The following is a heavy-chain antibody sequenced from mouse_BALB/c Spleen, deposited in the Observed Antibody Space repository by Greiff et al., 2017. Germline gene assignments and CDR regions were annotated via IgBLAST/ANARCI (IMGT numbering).Heavy chain of an antibody. D-gene: IGHD2-2*01. J-gene: IGHJ1*01. CDR1: GFNIKDYY. Sequence: VQLQQSGAELVRSGASVKLSCTASGFNIKDYYMHWVKQRPEQGLEWIGWIDPENGDTEYAPKFQGKATMTADTSSNTAYLQLSSLTSEDPAVYYCNAIGLRRGGYWYFDVWGAGTTVTVSS. CDR2: IDPENGDT. V-gene: IGHV14-4*02. CDR3: NAIGLRRGGYWYFDV.